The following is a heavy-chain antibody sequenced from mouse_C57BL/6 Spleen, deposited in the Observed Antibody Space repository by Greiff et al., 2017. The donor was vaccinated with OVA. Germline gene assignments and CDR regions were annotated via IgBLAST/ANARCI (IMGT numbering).Heavy chain of an antibody. J-gene: IGHJ3*01. D-gene: IGHD5-1*01. Sequence: EVQLVESGGGLVKPGGSLKLSCAASGFTFSSYAMSWVRQTPEKRLEWVATISDGGSYTYYPDNVKGRFTISRDNAKNNLYLQMSHLKSEDTAMYYCARDDRTSPFAYWGQGTLVTVSA. V-gene: IGHV5-4*01. CDR3: ARDDRTSPFAY. CDR1: GFTFSSYA. CDR2: ISDGGSYT.